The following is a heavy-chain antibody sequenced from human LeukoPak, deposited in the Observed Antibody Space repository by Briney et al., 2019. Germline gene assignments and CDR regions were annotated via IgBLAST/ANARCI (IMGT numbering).Heavy chain of an antibody. CDR1: GYRFTSYW. CDR2: IYPGDSDP. V-gene: IGHV5-51*01. J-gene: IGHJ3*02. D-gene: IGHD3-22*01. CDR3: ARQPNYYDTRGYLSHAFDI. Sequence: GESLKISCKGSGYRFTSYWIGWVRQMPGKGLEWMGIIYPGDSDPRYSPSFQGQVTISADKSISTAYLQWSSLKASDTAMYYCARQPNYYDTRGYLSHAFDIWGQGTMVTVSS.